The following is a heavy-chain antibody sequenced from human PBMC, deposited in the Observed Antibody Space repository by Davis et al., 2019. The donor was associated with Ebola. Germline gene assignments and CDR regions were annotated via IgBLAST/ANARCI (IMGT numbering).Heavy chain of an antibody. CDR1: GYTFTSYY. CDR3: ARGVSKGDYVLYYYGMDV. D-gene: IGHD4-17*01. J-gene: IGHJ6*02. V-gene: IGHV1-46*01. CDR2: INPSGGST. Sequence: ASVKVSCKASGYTFTSYYMHWVRHAPGQGLEWMGIINPSGGSTSYAQKFQGRVTMTRDTSTSTVYMELSSLRSEDTAVYYCARGVSKGDYVLYYYGMDVWGQGTTVTVSS.